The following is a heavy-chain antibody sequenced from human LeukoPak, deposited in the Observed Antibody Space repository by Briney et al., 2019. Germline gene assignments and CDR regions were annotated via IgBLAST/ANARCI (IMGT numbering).Heavy chain of an antibody. CDR2: ISGSGDDT. V-gene: IGHV3-23*01. CDR3: ARKRGDGPASSVKFDY. J-gene: IGHJ4*02. D-gene: IGHD2-21*01. Sequence: GGSLRLSCADSGFTFSSNAMNWVRQAPGKGLDWVSIISGSGDDTYYADSVKGRFTISRDNSKNTLYLQMNSLRAEDTAVYYCARKRGDGPASSVKFDYWGQGTLVTVSS. CDR1: GFTFSSNA.